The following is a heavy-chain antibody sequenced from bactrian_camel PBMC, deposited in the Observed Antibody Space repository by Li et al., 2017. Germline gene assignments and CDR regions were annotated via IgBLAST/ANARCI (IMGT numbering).Heavy chain of an antibody. J-gene: IGHJ4*01. D-gene: IGHD2*01. Sequence: VQLVESGGGLVQPGGSLRLSCAASGFDLSGYAMGWVRQAPGKGLEWVSGMDSGGDYIYYADSVKGRFTISRDNAKNTLILQMNNLKPEDTAMYYCAAPSYYTFNPLYEFAYWGQGTQVTVS. V-gene: IGHV3S40*01. CDR2: MDSGGDYI. CDR1: GFDLSGYA. CDR3: AAPSYYTFNPLYEFAY.